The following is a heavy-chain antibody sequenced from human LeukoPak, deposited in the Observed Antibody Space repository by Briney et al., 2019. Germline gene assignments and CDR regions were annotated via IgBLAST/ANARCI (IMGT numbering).Heavy chain of an antibody. Sequence: ASVKVSRKASGYTFTNYHMHWVRQAPGQGLEWMGIINPNGGSTSYAQRFQGRVTMTRDTSTSTVYMDLSSLRSEDTAVYYCARDYGVADYYFDYWGQGTLVTVSS. J-gene: IGHJ4*02. CDR1: GYTFTNYH. D-gene: IGHD6-13*01. V-gene: IGHV1-46*01. CDR3: ARDYGVADYYFDY. CDR2: INPNGGST.